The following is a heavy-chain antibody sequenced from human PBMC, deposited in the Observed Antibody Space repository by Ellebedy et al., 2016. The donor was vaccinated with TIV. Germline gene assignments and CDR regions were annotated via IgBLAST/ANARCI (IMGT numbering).Heavy chain of an antibody. J-gene: IGHJ4*02. CDR1: GFTFSNYD. CDR3: ALVGATWYFDY. D-gene: IGHD1-26*01. V-gene: IGHV3-13*01. CDR2: IGVTGDT. Sequence: GGSLRLSXAAPGFTFSNYDMHWVRQATGKGLEWVSSIGVTGDTYYAGSVKGRFTISRDNGRNSLYLQMNSLRAEDTAVYYCALVGATWYFDYWGQGTLVTVSS.